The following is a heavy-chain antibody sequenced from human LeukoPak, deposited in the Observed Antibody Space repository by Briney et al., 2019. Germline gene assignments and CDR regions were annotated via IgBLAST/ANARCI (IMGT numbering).Heavy chain of an antibody. CDR1: GYTFTGYY. J-gene: IGHJ4*02. CDR2: INRKTGGS. CDR3: ATLVSGINY. D-gene: IGHD1-20*01. V-gene: IGHV1-2*06. Sequence: ASVKVSCKASGYTFTGYYMHWVRQAPGQGLEWLGRINRKTGGSNYAQNFQGRVTMTSDTSTTTAYMELSSLNSDDTAVYYCATLVSGINYWGQGTLVTVSS.